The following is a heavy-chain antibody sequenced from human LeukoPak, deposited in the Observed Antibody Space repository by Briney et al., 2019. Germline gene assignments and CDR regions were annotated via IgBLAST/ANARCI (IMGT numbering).Heavy chain of an antibody. Sequence: ASVKVSCKASGYTFTSYDINWVRQAPGQGLEWMGWMNPNSGNTGYAQKFQGRVTMTRNTSISTAYMELSSLRSEDTAVYYCARGKLAAAYYYYYYMDVWGKGTTVTVSS. J-gene: IGHJ6*03. D-gene: IGHD6-13*01. CDR3: ARGKLAAAYYYYYYMDV. V-gene: IGHV1-8*01. CDR2: MNPNSGNT. CDR1: GYTFTSYD.